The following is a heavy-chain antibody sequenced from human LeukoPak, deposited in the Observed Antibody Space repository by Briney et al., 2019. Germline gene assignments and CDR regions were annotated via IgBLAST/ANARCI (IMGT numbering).Heavy chain of an antibody. CDR1: GYSISSGYY. CDR3: ARAAPGEGFDY. J-gene: IGHJ4*02. V-gene: IGHV4-38-2*02. Sequence: SETLSLTCTVSGYSISSGYYWGWIRQPPGKGLEWIGSIYHSGSTYYNPSLKSRVTISVDTSKNQFSLKLSSVTAADTAVYYCARAAPGEGFDYWGQGTLVTVSS. CDR2: IYHSGST. D-gene: IGHD4-17*01.